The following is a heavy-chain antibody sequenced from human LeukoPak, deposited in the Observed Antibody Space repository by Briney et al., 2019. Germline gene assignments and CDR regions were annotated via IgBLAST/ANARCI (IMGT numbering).Heavy chain of an antibody. D-gene: IGHD6-19*01. V-gene: IGHV4-59*08. Sequence: SETLSLTCTVSGGSIISYCWSWIRQPPGKGLEWIGYIYYSGSTNYNPSLKSRVTISVDTSKNQFSLKLSSVTAADTAVYYCARHAGGWYIDYWGQGTLVTVSS. CDR1: GGSIISYC. CDR3: ARHAGGWYIDY. CDR2: IYYSGST. J-gene: IGHJ4*02.